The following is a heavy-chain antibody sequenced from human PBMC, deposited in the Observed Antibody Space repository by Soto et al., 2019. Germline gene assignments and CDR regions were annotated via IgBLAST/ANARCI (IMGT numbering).Heavy chain of an antibody. CDR1: GGSISSYY. CDR3: ARGYTSSSGYDFRHDY. J-gene: IGHJ4*02. V-gene: IGHV4-59*01. CDR2: IYYSGST. Sequence: QVQLQESGPGLVKPSETLSLTCTVSGGSISSYYWSWIRQPPGKGLEWIGYIYYSGSTNYNPSLKSRVTISVDTSKNQFSLKLSSVTAADTAVYYCARGYTSSSGYDFRHDYWGQGTLVTVSS. D-gene: IGHD5-12*01.